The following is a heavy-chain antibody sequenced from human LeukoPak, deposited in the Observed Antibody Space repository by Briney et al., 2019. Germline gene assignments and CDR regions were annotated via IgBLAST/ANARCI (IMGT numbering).Heavy chain of an antibody. D-gene: IGHD3-10*01. Sequence: PSETLSLTCTASGGSISSYYWSWIRQPAGKGLEWIGRIYTSGSTNYNPSLKSRVTMSVDTSKNQFSLKLSSVTAADTAVYYCARDLGVRGVIIGNWFDPWGQGTLVTVSS. CDR1: GGSISSYY. CDR3: ARDLGVRGVIIGNWFDP. J-gene: IGHJ5*02. V-gene: IGHV4-4*07. CDR2: IYTSGST.